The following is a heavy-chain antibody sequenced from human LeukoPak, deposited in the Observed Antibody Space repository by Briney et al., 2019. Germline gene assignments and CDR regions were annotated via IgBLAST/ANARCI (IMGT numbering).Heavy chain of an antibody. Sequence: GGSLRLSCAGSGFTFSSYSMNWVRQALGKGLEWVSSISRSSSYIYYADSVKGRFTISRDNAKNSLNLQMNSLRAEDTAVYNCARDSYYDFWSGSNYYMDVWGKGTTVTVSS. D-gene: IGHD3-3*01. CDR3: ARDSYYDFWSGSNYYMDV. CDR1: GFTFSSYS. J-gene: IGHJ6*03. CDR2: ISRSSSYI. V-gene: IGHV3-21*01.